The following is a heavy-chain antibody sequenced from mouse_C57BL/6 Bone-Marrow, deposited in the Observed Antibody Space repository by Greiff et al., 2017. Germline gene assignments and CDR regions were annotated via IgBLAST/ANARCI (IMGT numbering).Heavy chain of an antibody. V-gene: IGHV1-81*01. D-gene: IGHD3-1*01. J-gene: IGHJ4*01. CDR3: ARWGLRRGYDRDD. CDR1: GYTFTSYG. Sequence: VQLQESGAELARPGASVKLSCKASGYTFTSYGISWVKQRTGQGLEWIGEIYPRSGNTYYNEKFKGKATLTADKSSSTAYMELRSLTSEDSAVDFCARWGLRRGYDRDDWGQGTSVTVSS. CDR2: IYPRSGNT.